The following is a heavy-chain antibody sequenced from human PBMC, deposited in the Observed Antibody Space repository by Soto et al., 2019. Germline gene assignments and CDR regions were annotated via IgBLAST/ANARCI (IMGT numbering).Heavy chain of an antibody. Sequence: EVQLLESGGGLVQPGGSLSLSCAASAFTFNNYAMSWVRQAPGKGLEWVSGIGGSGGTTYYADSVNGRFTISRDNTNKSLLVQMKRLRAEDTAVYYCAKSRYSDSSGDVYDYWGQGTLVTVS. V-gene: IGHV3-23*01. CDR3: AKSRYSDSSGDVYDY. CDR2: IGGSGGTT. D-gene: IGHD3-22*01. CDR1: AFTFNNYA. J-gene: IGHJ4*02.